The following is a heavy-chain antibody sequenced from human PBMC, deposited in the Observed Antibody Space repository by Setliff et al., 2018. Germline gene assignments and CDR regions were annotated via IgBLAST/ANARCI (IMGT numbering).Heavy chain of an antibody. CDR2: INHRGST. D-gene: IGHD2-15*01. CDR3: ARMHIVVVVAARKDSGPFDY. CDR1: GGSFSGYY. Sequence: TSETLSLTCAVYGGSFSGYYWSWIRQPPGKGLEWIGEINHRGSTNYNPSLKSRVTISVDTSKNQFSLKLSSVTAADTAVYYCARMHIVVVVAARKDSGPFDYWGQGTLVTVSS. J-gene: IGHJ4*02. V-gene: IGHV4-34*01.